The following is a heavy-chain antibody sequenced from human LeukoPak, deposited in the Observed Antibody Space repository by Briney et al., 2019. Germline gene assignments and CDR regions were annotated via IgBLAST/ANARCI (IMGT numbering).Heavy chain of an antibody. D-gene: IGHD4-23*01. CDR1: GYTLTELS. J-gene: IGHJ3*02. V-gene: IGHV1-24*01. CDR3: ATTQLPLQDYGGNSFGHAFDI. CDR2: FDPEDGET. Sequence: ASVKVSCKVSGYTLTELSMHWVRQAPGKGLEWMGGFDPEDGETIYAQKFQGRGTMTEDTSTDTAYMELSSMRSEDTAVYYCATTQLPLQDYGGNSFGHAFDIWGQGTMVTVSS.